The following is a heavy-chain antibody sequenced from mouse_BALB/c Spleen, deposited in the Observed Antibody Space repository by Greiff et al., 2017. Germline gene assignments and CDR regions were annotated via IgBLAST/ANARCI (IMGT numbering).Heavy chain of an antibody. V-gene: IGHV14-4*02. CDR2: IDPENGDT. D-gene: IGHD2-2*01. J-gene: IGHJ3*01. CDR1: GFNIKDYY. Sequence: VQLKESGAELVRSGASVKLSCTASGFNIKDYYMHWVKPRPEQGLEWIGWIDPENGDTEYAPKFQGKATMTADTSSNTAYLQLSSLTSEDTAVYYCNAYGYSYWGQGTLVTVSA. CDR3: NAYGYSY.